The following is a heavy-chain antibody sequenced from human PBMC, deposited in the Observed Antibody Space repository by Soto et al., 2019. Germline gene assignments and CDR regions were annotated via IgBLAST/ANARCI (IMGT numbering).Heavy chain of an antibody. CDR1: GFTFSSYA. CDR3: AKDYCSGGSCYIYDAFDI. V-gene: IGHV3-23*01. CDR2: ISGSGGST. J-gene: IGHJ3*02. Sequence: GGSLRLSCAASGFTFSSYAMSWVRQAPGKGLEWVSAISGSGGSTYYADSVKGRFTISRDNSKNTLYLQMNSLRAEDTAVYYCAKDYCSGGSCYIYDAFDIWGQGTMVTVSS. D-gene: IGHD2-15*01.